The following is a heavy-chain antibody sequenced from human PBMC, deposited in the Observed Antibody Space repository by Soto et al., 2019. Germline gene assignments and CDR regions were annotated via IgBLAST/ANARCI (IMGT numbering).Heavy chain of an antibody. CDR1: GGSFNRHT. V-gene: IGHV1-69*01. J-gene: IGHJ4*02. CDR2: IIPIFGTA. CDR3: ARGWGYDSTDYYYAY. D-gene: IGHD3-22*01. Sequence: QVQLVQSGAEVRKPGSSVRVCCKASGGSFNRHTISWVRQAPGKGLEWMGGIIPIFGTANHAQKFQGRVTIIADESTSTVYMELSSLRSDDTAIYYCARGWGYDSTDYYYAYWGQGTLVIVSS.